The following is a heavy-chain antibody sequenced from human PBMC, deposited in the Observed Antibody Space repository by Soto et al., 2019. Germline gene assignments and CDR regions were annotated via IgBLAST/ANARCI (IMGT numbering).Heavy chain of an antibody. Sequence: QVQLVQSGGEVKKPGASVKVSCKTSGYSFTTYGISWVRQAPGQGLEWMGWISGYNGNTHYAQKCQGRGSMTTDTSTSTGYMELRSLRSDDTAVYYCAREGPAPYYYYGMDVWGQGTTVTVSS. J-gene: IGHJ6*02. CDR2: ISGYNGNT. CDR3: AREGPAPYYYYGMDV. CDR1: GYSFTTYG. V-gene: IGHV1-18*01.